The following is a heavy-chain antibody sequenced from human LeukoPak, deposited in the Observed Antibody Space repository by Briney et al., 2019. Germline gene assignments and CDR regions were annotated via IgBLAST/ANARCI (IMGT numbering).Heavy chain of an antibody. Sequence: PGGSLRLSYPAAGFTFSSYWMSWVRQAPGKGREWVANIRQDGSEKYYVDSVKGRFTISRDNAKNSLYLQMNSLRAEDTAVYYCARRKYYYDSSGYYQRIDAFDIWGQGTMVTVSS. V-gene: IGHV3-7*01. J-gene: IGHJ3*02. D-gene: IGHD3-22*01. CDR2: IRQDGSEK. CDR3: ARRKYYYDSSGYYQRIDAFDI. CDR1: GFTFSSYW.